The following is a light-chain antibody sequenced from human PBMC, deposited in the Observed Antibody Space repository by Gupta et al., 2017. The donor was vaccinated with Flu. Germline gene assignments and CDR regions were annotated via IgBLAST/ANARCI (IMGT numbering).Light chain of an antibody. Sequence: SYELTQPPSVSVSPGQTSRITGSGDALPKQFAYWYQQKPGQAPVLVIYKDNERPSGIPERFSGSSSGTTVTLTISGVQAEDEADYYCQSADTSGTYRVFGGGTKVSVL. J-gene: IGLJ3*02. V-gene: IGLV3-25*02. CDR3: QSADTSGTYRV. CDR2: KDN. CDR1: ALPKQF.